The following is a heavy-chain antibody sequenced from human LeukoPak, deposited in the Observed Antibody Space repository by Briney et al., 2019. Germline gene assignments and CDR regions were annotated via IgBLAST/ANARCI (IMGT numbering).Heavy chain of an antibody. Sequence: PGGSLRLSCAASGFTFSSYWMTWVRQAPGKGLEWVASLKQDGNEKYYVDSVKGRFTISRDNARNSLYLQMSSLRADDTAVYYCARDGAFRIYDYWGQGTLVTVSS. CDR1: GFTFSSYW. V-gene: IGHV3-7*01. CDR2: LKQDGNEK. D-gene: IGHD3-3*02. CDR3: ARDGAFRIYDY. J-gene: IGHJ4*02.